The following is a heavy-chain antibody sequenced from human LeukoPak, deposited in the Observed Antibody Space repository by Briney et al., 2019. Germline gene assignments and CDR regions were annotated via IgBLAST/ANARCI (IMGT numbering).Heavy chain of an antibody. Sequence: GGSLRLSCAASGFTLSSYAMSWVRQAPGKGLEWVSAISGSGGSTYYADSVKGRFTISRDNSKNTLYLQMNSLRAEDTAVYYCAKVDRYCSGGSCYGFDYWGQGTLVTVSS. V-gene: IGHV3-23*01. J-gene: IGHJ4*02. CDR1: GFTLSSYA. D-gene: IGHD2-15*01. CDR3: AKVDRYCSGGSCYGFDY. CDR2: ISGSGGST.